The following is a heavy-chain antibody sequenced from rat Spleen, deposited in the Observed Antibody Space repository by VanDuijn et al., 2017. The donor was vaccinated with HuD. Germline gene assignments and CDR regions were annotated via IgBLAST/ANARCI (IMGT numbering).Heavy chain of an antibody. D-gene: IGHD1-2*01. CDR3: VRHRDYYNSYVYAFDY. V-gene: IGHV5-7*01. J-gene: IGHJ2*01. CDR1: GITFSDYY. Sequence: EVQLVESGGGLVQPGRSLKLSCAASGITFSDYYMAWVRQAPTEGLEWVATFSYDGRTTYYRDSVKGRFTISRDNAKSTLYLQMDSLRSEDTATYYCVRHRDYYNSYVYAFDYWGQGVMVTVSS. CDR2: FSYDGRTT.